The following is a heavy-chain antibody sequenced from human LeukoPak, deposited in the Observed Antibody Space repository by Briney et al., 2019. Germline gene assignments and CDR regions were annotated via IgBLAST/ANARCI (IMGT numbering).Heavy chain of an antibody. V-gene: IGHV6-1*01. CDR3: ARGGTSSGPGFDY. Sequence: SQTLSLTCALSGDIFSSNSGAWNWIRQSPSRGLEWLERTYYRSKWFNEYAVSVKSRISINPDTSKNQFSLQLNSVTPEDTAVYYCARGGTSSGPGFDYWGQGTPVIVSA. CDR2: TYYRSKWFN. J-gene: IGHJ4*02. CDR1: GDIFSSNSGA. D-gene: IGHD6-19*01.